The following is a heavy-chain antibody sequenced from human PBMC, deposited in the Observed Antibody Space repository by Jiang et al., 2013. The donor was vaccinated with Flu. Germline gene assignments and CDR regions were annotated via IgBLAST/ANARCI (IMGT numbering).Heavy chain of an antibody. CDR1: GGTISGYV. Sequence: PGSSMKVSCKASGGTISGYVISWVRQAPGQGLEWMGGIIPMFRTTNYAQTFKGRVTITADESTSTVYLELSSLRSEDTAVYYCARDSSSEAYPLLLYYFDLWGRGTLVTVSS. CDR2: IIPMFRTT. CDR3: ARDSSSEAYPLLLYYFDL. V-gene: IGHV1-69*01. D-gene: IGHD2-15*01. J-gene: IGHJ2*01.